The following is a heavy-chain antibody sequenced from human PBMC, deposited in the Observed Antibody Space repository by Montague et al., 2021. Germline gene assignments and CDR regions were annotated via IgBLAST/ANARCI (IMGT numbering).Heavy chain of an antibody. J-gene: IGHJ5*02. V-gene: IGHV4-59*08. Sequence: SETLSLTSTVSGGSISSYYWSWIRQPPGKGLEWIGYIYYSGSTNYNPSLKSRVTISVDTSKNQFSLKLSSVTAADTAVYFCARHVTIFGVVKRIDPWGQGTLVTVSS. D-gene: IGHD3-3*01. CDR1: GGSISSYY. CDR2: IYYSGST. CDR3: ARHVTIFGVVKRIDP.